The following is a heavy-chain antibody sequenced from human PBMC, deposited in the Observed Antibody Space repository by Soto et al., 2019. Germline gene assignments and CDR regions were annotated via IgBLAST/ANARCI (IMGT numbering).Heavy chain of an antibody. CDR3: ARGGYSSSLTFDP. CDR2: ISSSSSYT. V-gene: IGHV3-11*06. CDR1: GFTFSDYY. D-gene: IGHD6-13*01. J-gene: IGHJ5*02. Sequence: SLRLSCAASGFTFSDYYMSWIRQAPGKGLEWVSYISSSSSYTNYADSVKGRFTISRDNAKNSLYLQMNSLRAEDTAVYYCARGGYSSSLTFDPWGQGTLVTVSS.